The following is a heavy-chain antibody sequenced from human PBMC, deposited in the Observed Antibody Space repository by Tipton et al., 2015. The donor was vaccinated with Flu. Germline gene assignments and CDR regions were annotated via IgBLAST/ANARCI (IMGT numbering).Heavy chain of an antibody. Sequence: TLSLTCAVSGYSISSGYYWGWIRQPPGKGLEWIGSISHTGTAYSNPSLKSRVTISVDTSKNQFSLKLTSVTAADTAVYYCAKVIPEYVAGLDYWGQGTLVTVSS. CDR3: AKVIPEYVAGLDY. CDR2: ISHTGTA. D-gene: IGHD6-19*01. J-gene: IGHJ4*02. V-gene: IGHV4-38-2*01. CDR1: GYSISSGYY.